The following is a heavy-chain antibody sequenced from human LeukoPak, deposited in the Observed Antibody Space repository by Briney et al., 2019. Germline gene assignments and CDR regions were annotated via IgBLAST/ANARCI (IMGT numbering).Heavy chain of an antibody. D-gene: IGHD2-2*01. J-gene: IGHJ3*02. CDR2: ISASANST. Sequence: TGGSLRLSCAASGFTFNIYAMTWVRQAPGKGLDWVSGISASANSTYYADSVKGRFTISRDNSKNTLYLQMNSLRVDDTAVYYCARGPSCSSTSCYVIGALDIWGQGTMVTV. CDR1: GFTFNIYA. CDR3: ARGPSCSSTSCYVIGALDI. V-gene: IGHV3-23*01.